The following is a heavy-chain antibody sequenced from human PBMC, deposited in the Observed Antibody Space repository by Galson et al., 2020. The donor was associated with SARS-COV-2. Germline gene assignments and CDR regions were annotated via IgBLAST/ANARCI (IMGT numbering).Heavy chain of an antibody. V-gene: IGHV4-31*03. J-gene: IGHJ6*02. CDR2: IYYSGST. D-gene: IGHD4-17*01. CDR3: ASAVTHYYYYGMDV. Sequence: SETLSLTCTVSGGSISSGGYYWSWIRQHPGKGLEWIGYIYYSGSTYYNPSLKSRVTISVDTSKNQFSLKLSSVTAADTAVYYCASAVTHYYYYGMDVWGQGTTVTVSS. CDR1: GGSISSGGYY.